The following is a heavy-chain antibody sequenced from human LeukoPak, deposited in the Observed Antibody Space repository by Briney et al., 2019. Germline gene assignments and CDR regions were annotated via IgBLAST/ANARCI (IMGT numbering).Heavy chain of an antibody. Sequence: LGESLKISCKGFGYRFSNQWIGWVRQMPGKGLEWMGIIYPGDSDTRYSPSFQGQVTISADKSISTAYLQWSSLKASDTAMYYCARRVAAAEGNWFDPWGQGTLVTVSS. CDR3: ARRVAAAEGNWFDP. V-gene: IGHV5-51*01. CDR1: GYRFSNQW. CDR2: IYPGDSDT. J-gene: IGHJ5*02. D-gene: IGHD6-13*01.